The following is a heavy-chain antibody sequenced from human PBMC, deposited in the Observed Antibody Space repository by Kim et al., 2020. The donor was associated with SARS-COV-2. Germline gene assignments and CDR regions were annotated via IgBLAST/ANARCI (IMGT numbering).Heavy chain of an antibody. CDR1: GFTFSSYA. V-gene: IGHV3-30-3*01. CDR2: ISYDGSNK. Sequence: GGSLRLSCAASGFTFSSYAMHWVRQAPGKGLEWVAVISYDGSNKYYADSVKGRFTISRDNSKNTLYLQMNSLRAEDTAVYYCARDLGDSSGYLYWGQGTLVTVSS. D-gene: IGHD3-22*01. J-gene: IGHJ4*02. CDR3: ARDLGDSSGYLY.